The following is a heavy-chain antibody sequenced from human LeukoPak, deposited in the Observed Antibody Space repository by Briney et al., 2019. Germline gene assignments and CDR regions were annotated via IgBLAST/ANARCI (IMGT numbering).Heavy chain of an antibody. D-gene: IGHD6-13*01. CDR1: GYTFTSYA. Sequence: ASVKVSCKASGYTFTSYAVSWVRQAPGQGLEWMGWSSAYSGDTNYAQNLQGRVSMTTDTSTSTAYMELRSLRSDDTAVYYCARDPLSSSWSTYYYGLDVWGQGTTVTVSS. CDR2: SSAYSGDT. V-gene: IGHV1-18*01. CDR3: ARDPLSSSWSTYYYGLDV. J-gene: IGHJ6*02.